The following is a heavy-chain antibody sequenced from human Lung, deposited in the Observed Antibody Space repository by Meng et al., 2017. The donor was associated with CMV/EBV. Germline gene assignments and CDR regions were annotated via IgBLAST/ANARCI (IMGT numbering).Heavy chain of an antibody. CDR3: ARDYKYDTSPFDY. V-gene: IGHV4-39*07. CDR2: IHYDGTT. CDR1: GGSISSSDYY. J-gene: IGHJ4*02. D-gene: IGHD3-22*01. Sequence: GSLRLSCTVSGGSISSSDYYWAWLRQTPGKGLEDFGSIHYDGTTYYNPSLKSRVTMSLDASKNQFSLRLSSVTAADTAVYYCARDYKYDTSPFDYWGRGTLVTVSS.